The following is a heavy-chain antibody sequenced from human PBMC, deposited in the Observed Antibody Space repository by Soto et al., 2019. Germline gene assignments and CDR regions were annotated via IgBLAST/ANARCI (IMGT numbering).Heavy chain of an antibody. D-gene: IGHD3-10*01. CDR1: GGSISTYY. V-gene: IGHV4-59*01. CDR3: ASSYYYGSGFSFDL. J-gene: IGHJ2*01. Sequence: QVQLQESGPGLVKPSETLSLTCTVSGGSISTYYWSWIRQPPGKELEWIGFIYYSGSTNYNPSLKSRVTISVDTSKNQFSLKLSSVTAADTAVYYCASSYYYGSGFSFDLWGRGTLVTVSS. CDR2: IYYSGST.